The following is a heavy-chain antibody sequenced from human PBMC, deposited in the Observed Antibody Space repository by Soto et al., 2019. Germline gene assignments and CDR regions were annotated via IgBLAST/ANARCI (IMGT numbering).Heavy chain of an antibody. J-gene: IGHJ5*02. Sequence: QVQLVQSGAEVKKPGSSVKVSCKASGGTFSSYTISWVRQAPGQGLEWMGRIIPILGIANYAQKFQGRVTITADKSTSTAYMELSSLRSEDTAVYYCARDTSRYSGYDPGVPWFDPWGQGTLVTVSS. CDR2: IIPILGIA. V-gene: IGHV1-69*02. CDR1: GGTFSSYT. CDR3: ARDTSRYSGYDPGVPWFDP. D-gene: IGHD5-12*01.